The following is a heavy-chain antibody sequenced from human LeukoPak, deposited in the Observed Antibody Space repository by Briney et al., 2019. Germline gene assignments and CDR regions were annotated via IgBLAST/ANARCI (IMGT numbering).Heavy chain of an antibody. Sequence: ASVKVSCKTSAYTLTGYYMHWVGQAPGQGLEGMGWIIPNNGGTNYAQKFQGRVTMTRDASISKAFMEMSRLRSDDTAIYYCARANQNFFDYWGQGTLVTVSS. V-gene: IGHV1-2*02. CDR3: ARANQNFFDY. CDR2: IIPNNGGT. CDR1: AYTLTGYY. J-gene: IGHJ4*02.